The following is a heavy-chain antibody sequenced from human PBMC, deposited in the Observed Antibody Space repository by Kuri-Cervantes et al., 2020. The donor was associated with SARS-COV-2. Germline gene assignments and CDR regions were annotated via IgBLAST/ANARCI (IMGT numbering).Heavy chain of an antibody. J-gene: IGHJ4*02. V-gene: IGHV1-2*02. CDR2: INPNTGGP. CDR1: GYTFTGYY. CDR3: ARELMPYGGNSIDS. Sequence: ASVKVSCKASGYTFTGYYIHWVRQAPGRGLEWMGWINPNTGGPNYAQKFQGRVTMTRDTSTSTAYIELSGLTSDDTAVYYCARELMPYGGNSIDSWGQGTLVTVSS. D-gene: IGHD4-23*01.